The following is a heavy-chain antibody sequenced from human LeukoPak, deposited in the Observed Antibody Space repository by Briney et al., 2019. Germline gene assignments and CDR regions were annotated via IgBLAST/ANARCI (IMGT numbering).Heavy chain of an antibody. Sequence: PSETLSLTCTVSGGSISSSSYYWGWIRQPPGKGLEGIGSIYYSGSTYYNPSLKSRVTISVDTSKNQFSPELSSVTAADTAVYYCARRGTYSGFDPWGQGTLVTVSS. CDR1: GGSISSSSYY. CDR3: ARRGTYSGFDP. D-gene: IGHD1-7*01. J-gene: IGHJ5*02. CDR2: IYYSGST. V-gene: IGHV4-39*01.